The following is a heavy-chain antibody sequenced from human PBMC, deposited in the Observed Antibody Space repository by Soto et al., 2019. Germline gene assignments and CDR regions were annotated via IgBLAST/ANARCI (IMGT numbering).Heavy chain of an antibody. Sequence: QVQLVQSGAEVKKPGASVKVSCKASGYTFTNYDINWVRQATGQGPEYMGRMNPNSGKIGYVQKFQGRVTMTSNTSISTAYMELSSLRFEDTAVYYCARGIPVYCGGATCYSGWFDPWGQGTLVTVSS. D-gene: IGHD2-15*01. CDR3: ARGIPVYCGGATCYSGWFDP. V-gene: IGHV1-8*01. CDR2: MNPNSGKI. CDR1: GYTFTNYD. J-gene: IGHJ5*02.